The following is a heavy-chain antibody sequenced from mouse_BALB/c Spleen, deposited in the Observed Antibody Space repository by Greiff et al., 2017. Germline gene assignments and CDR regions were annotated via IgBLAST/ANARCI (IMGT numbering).Heavy chain of an antibody. CDR1: GFTFSSYA. CDR2: ISSGGST. Sequence: EVQVVESGGGLVKPGGSLKLSCAASGFTFSSYAMSWVRQTPEKRLEWVASISSGGSTYYPDSVKGRFTISRDNARNILYLQMSSLRSEDTAMYYCASLLRLRAMDYWGQGTSVTVSS. D-gene: IGHD1-2*01. CDR3: ASLLRLRAMDY. V-gene: IGHV5-6-5*01. J-gene: IGHJ4*01.